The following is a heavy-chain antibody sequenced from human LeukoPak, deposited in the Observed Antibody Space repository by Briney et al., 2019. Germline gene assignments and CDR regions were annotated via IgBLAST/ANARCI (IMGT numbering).Heavy chain of an antibody. V-gene: IGHV3-23*01. D-gene: IGHD1-26*01. Sequence: GGSLRLSCAASGFTFSIYAMSWVRQAPGKGLEWVSAISGSGGSTYYADSVKGRFTISRDNSKNTLYLQMNSLRAEDTAVYYCAKKARYSGSPYYFDYWGQGTLVTVSS. CDR1: GFTFSIYA. CDR3: AKKARYSGSPYYFDY. J-gene: IGHJ4*02. CDR2: ISGSGGST.